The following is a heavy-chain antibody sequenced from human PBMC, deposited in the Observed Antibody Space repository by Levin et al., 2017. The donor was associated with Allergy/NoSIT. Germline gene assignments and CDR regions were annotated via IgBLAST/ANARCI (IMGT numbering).Heavy chain of an antibody. D-gene: IGHD3-10*01. CDR2: IGGSGGDT. V-gene: IGHV3-23*01. J-gene: IGHJ4*02. Sequence: GGSLRLSCAASGFTFSNYAMSWVRQAPGKGLEWVSAIGGSGGDTYYADSVKGRFTISRDNSKSTLYLQMNSLRGEDTAVYYCAKDRGAVTSFDYWGQGTLVTVSS. CDR1: GFTFSNYA. CDR3: AKDRGAVTSFDY.